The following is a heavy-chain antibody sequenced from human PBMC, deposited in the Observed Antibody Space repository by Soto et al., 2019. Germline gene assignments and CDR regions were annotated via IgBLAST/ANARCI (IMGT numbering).Heavy chain of an antibody. CDR2: ISSSSSYI. V-gene: IGHV3-21*01. D-gene: IGHD1-1*01. Sequence: VGSLRLSCAASGFTFSSYSMNWVRQAPGKGLEWVSSISSSSSYIYHADSVKGRFTISRDNAKNSLYLQMNSLRAEDTAVYYCAREGSGTTSHDYYYGMDAWGQGTTVNVSS. CDR1: GFTFSSYS. J-gene: IGHJ6*02. CDR3: AREGSGTTSHDYYYGMDA.